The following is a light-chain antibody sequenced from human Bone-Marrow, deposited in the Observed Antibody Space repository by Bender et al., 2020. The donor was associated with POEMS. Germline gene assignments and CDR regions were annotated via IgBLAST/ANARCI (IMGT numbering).Light chain of an antibody. CDR2: DVN. CDR3: SSYTSSVTVV. V-gene: IGLV2-14*03. CDR1: SSDVGGYNY. Sequence: QSALTQPASVSGSPGQSITISCTGTSSDVGGYNYVCWYQQHPGKAPKLMIYDVNNRPSGVSNRFSGSKSGNTASLTISGLQAEDEADYYCSSYTSSVTVVFGGGTKVTVL. J-gene: IGLJ2*01.